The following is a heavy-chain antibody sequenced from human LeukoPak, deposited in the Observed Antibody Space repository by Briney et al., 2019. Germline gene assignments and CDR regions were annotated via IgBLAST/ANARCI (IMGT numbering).Heavy chain of an antibody. D-gene: IGHD6-13*01. V-gene: IGHV3-23*01. CDR2: ISGSGGST. J-gene: IGHJ5*02. Sequence: GGSLRLSCAASGFTFSDYYMSWVRQAPGKGLEWVSGISGSGGSTYNADAVKGRFTISRDNSKNTLYLQMNSLRAEDTAVYYCAKVSSSWYRDWFDPWGQGTLVTVSS. CDR1: GFTFSDYY. CDR3: AKVSSSWYRDWFDP.